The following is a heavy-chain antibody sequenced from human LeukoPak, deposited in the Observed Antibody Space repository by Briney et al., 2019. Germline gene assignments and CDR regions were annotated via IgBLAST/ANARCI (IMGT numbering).Heavy chain of an antibody. Sequence: PGGSLRLSCAASGFTFSSYSMNWVRQAPGKGLEWVSSISSSSSYIYYADSVKGRFTIPRDNAKNSLYLQMNSLRAEDTAVYYCARGPPGPREPFDYWGQGTLVTVSS. CDR3: ARGPPGPREPFDY. D-gene: IGHD1-14*01. V-gene: IGHV3-21*01. CDR2: ISSSSSYI. J-gene: IGHJ4*02. CDR1: GFTFSSYS.